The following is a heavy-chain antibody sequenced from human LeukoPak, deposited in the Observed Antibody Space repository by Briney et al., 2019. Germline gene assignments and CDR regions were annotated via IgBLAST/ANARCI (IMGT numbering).Heavy chain of an antibody. CDR3: AKRSCSGGSCNFDY. CDR2: IRSDGSIT. CDR1: GFTFSSYA. V-gene: IGHV3-23*01. Sequence: GGSLRLSRAASGFTFSSYAMSWVRQAPGKGLEWVSAIRSDGSITNYADSVKGRFTISRDNSKNTLDLQMNSLRADDTAVYHCAKRSCSGGSCNFDYWGQGTLVTVSS. J-gene: IGHJ4*02. D-gene: IGHD2-15*01.